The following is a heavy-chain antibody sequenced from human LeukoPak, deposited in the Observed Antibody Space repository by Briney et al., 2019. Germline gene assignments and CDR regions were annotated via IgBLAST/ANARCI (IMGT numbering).Heavy chain of an antibody. J-gene: IGHJ4*02. V-gene: IGHV3-23*01. CDR3: AKGRGSSNEGPGH. Sequence: GGSLRLSCAASGFSFNSYAMNWVRQAPGKGLEWVSGISGSGITTHYRDSVKGRFTISRDNSKNTLYLQMNSLGAEDTAVYYCAKGRGSSNEGPGHWGQGTLVPVSS. CDR2: ISGSGITT. D-gene: IGHD4-11*01. CDR1: GFSFNSYA.